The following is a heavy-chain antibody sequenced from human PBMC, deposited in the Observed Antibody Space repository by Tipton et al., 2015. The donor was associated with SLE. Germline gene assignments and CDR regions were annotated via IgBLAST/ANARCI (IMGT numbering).Heavy chain of an antibody. V-gene: IGHV4-31*11. J-gene: IGHJ4*02. CDR2: ISHSGST. Sequence: TLSLTCAVSGGSISSAGWWTWVRQPPGKGLAWIGHISHSGSTHYSPSLKSRVTMSVDASKNQFSLRLTSVTAADTAVYYCARGGVGGYDYFDSWGQGTLVTVSS. D-gene: IGHD5-12*01. CDR1: GGSISSAGW. CDR3: ARGGVGGYDYFDS.